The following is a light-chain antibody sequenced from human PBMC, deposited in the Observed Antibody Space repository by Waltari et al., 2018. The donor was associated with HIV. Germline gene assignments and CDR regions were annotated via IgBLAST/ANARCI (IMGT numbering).Light chain of an antibody. J-gene: IGKJ1*01. Sequence: EIVLTQSPGTLSLSPGERATHACRASQSVSSRSLAWYQQRPGQAPRLLISGASSRATGIPDRFSGSGSGTDFTLTISRLEPEDFAVYYCQQYGASPRTFGQGTKVEIK. CDR3: QQYGASPRT. V-gene: IGKV3-20*01. CDR1: QSVSSRS. CDR2: GAS.